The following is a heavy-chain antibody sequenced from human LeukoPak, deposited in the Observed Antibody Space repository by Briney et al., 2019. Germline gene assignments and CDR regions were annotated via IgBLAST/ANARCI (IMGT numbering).Heavy chain of an antibody. CDR1: GGSISSGSYY. CDR2: IYTSGST. CDR3: ARGPRLLPYYYYYYMDV. J-gene: IGHJ6*03. Sequence: PSETLSLTCTVSGGSISSGSYYWSWTRQPAGKGLEWIGRIYTSGSTNYNPSLKSRVTISVDTSKNQFSLKLSSVTAADTAVYYCARGPRLLPYYYYYYMDVWGKGTTVTVSS. D-gene: IGHD3-22*01. V-gene: IGHV4-61*02.